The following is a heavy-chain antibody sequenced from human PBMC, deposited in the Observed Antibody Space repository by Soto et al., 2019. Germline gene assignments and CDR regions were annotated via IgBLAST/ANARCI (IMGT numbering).Heavy chain of an antibody. V-gene: IGHV3-23*01. CDR3: TKPNYYYYGMDV. J-gene: IGHJ6*02. CDR2: ISGSGGST. Sequence: EVQLLESGGGLVQPGGSLRLSCAASGFTFSSYAMSWVRQAPGKGLEWVSAISGSGGSTYYADSVKGRFTISRDNSKNTLYLQMNSLRAEDTAVYYCTKPNYYYYGMDVWGQGTTVTVSS. CDR1: GFTFSSYA.